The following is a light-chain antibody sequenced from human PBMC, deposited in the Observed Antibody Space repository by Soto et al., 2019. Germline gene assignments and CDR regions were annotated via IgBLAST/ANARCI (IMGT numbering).Light chain of an antibody. V-gene: IGLV2-23*03. CDR2: EGS. CDR3: CSYAGSSTFV. CDR1: ISDVGSYDL. Sequence: QSALTQPASVSGSPGQSITISCIGTISDVGSYDLVSWYQQHPGKAPRLMIYEGSKRPSGVSNRFFGSKSGNTASLAISGLQAEDEADYYCCSYAGSSTFVFGTGTKVTVL. J-gene: IGLJ1*01.